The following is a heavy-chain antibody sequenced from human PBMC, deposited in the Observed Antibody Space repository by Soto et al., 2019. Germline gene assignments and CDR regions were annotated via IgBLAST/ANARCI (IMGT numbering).Heavy chain of an antibody. D-gene: IGHD2-2*01. CDR3: AKGQVVVPAAMGY. V-gene: IGHV3-23*01. Sequence: GGSLRLSCAASGFTFSSYAMSWVRQAPGKGLEWVSAISGSGGSTYYADSVKGRSTISRDNSKNTLYLQMNSLRAEDTAVYYCAKGQVVVPAAMGYWGQGTLVTVSS. CDR1: GFTFSSYA. CDR2: ISGSGGST. J-gene: IGHJ4*02.